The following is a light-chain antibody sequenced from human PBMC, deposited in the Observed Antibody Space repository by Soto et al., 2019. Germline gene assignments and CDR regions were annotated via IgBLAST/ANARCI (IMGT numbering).Light chain of an antibody. V-gene: IGKV3-15*01. CDR1: QSVRSSY. Sequence: DIGMTLSPDSLAVSLGEMATLSCRASQSVRSSYVAWYQQKPCQAPRLLIYGASTRATGIPARFSGSGSGTEFTLTISSLQSDDFAVYYCQQYNNWHPWTFGQGTKVDNK. J-gene: IGKJ1*01. CDR3: QQYNNWHPWT. CDR2: GAS.